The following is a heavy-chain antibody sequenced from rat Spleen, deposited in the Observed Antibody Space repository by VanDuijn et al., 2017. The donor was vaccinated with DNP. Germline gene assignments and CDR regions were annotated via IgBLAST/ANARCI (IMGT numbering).Heavy chain of an antibody. D-gene: IGHD1-5*01. Sequence: EVQLVESGGGLVQPGRSLKLSCAASGFTFSNYGMAWVRQAPTKGLEWVASITNSGGSTYYRDSVKGRFTISRDNAKSTLYLQMDSLRSEDTATYYCTTGGIGTTYAMDAWGQGTSVTVSS. CDR3: TTGGIGTTYAMDA. CDR2: ITNSGGST. J-gene: IGHJ4*01. CDR1: GFTFSNYG. V-gene: IGHV5-27*01.